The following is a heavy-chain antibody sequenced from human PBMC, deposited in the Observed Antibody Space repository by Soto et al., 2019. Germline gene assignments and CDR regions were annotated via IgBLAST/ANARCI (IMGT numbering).Heavy chain of an antibody. Sequence: QVQLVQSGADVKKPGSSVKVSCQASGVTFSSETLGWVRQAPGQGLEWVGGIIPLFGTASYAQKFQGRVTITADESTSTVYMELSSLRSDDTAVYFCATELGENPASTFDAGGQGTLVTFSS. CDR2: IIPLFGTA. CDR3: ATELGENPASTFDA. J-gene: IGHJ4*02. V-gene: IGHV1-69*01. CDR1: GVTFSSET. D-gene: IGHD2-2*01.